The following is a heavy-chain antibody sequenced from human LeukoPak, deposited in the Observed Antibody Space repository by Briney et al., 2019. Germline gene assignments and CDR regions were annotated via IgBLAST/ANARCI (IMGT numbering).Heavy chain of an antibody. CDR1: GFTFSSYW. CDR3: ARGSGNFDY. Sequence: GGSLRLSGAASGFTFSSYWMSWVRQAPGKGLEWVANIKLDGSEKYYVDSVKGRFTISRDNAKNSLYLQMNSLGADDTAVYYCARGSGNFDYWGQGTLVTVSS. CDR2: IKLDGSEK. J-gene: IGHJ4*02. V-gene: IGHV3-7*01. D-gene: IGHD3-10*01.